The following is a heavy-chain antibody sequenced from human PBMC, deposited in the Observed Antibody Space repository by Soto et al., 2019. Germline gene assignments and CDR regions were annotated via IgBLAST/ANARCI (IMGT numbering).Heavy chain of an antibody. CDR2: IYYSGTT. Sequence: SETLSLTCAVSGDSVSNDNYYWSWIRQPPGKGREWIGYIYYSGTTNYNSYLKSRLSLSVDMSKNQFSLKLASVTAEDTAVYYCSRHDAVPKLQNGMGVWGQGTTVTVSS. J-gene: IGHJ6*02. CDR1: GDSVSNDNYY. V-gene: IGHV4-61*01. CDR3: SRHDAVPKLQNGMGV.